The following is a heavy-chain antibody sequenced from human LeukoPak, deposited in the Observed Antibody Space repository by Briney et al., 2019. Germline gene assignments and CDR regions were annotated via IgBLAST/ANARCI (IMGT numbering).Heavy chain of an antibody. CDR1: GFTFRTYT. CDR2: ISSSSTTI. V-gene: IGHV3-48*04. J-gene: IGHJ4*01. Sequence: GGSLRLSCAASGFTFRTYTMNWVRQAPGKGLEWLSYISSSSTTIYYADSVKGRFTISRDDAKNSLYLQMNSLRAEDTAVYYCARGPWDYWGLGTLVTVSS. CDR3: ARGPWDY.